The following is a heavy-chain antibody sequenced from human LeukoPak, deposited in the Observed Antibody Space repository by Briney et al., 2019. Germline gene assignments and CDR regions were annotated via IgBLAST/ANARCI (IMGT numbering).Heavy chain of an antibody. CDR2: IYTSGST. D-gene: IGHD1-1*01. V-gene: IGHV4-61*02. CDR1: GGSISSGSYY. J-gene: IGHJ4*02. CDR3: ARDRGTWNDDGFDY. Sequence: SETLSLTCTVSGGSISSGSYYWSWIRQPAGKGLEWIGRIYTSGSTNYNPSLKSQVTISVDTSKNQFSLKLSSVTAADTAVYYCARDRGTWNDDGFDYWGQGTLVTVSS.